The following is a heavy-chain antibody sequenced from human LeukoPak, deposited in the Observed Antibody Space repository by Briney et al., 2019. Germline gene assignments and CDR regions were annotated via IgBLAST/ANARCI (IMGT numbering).Heavy chain of an antibody. Sequence: GGSLRLSCEGSGFTFSNYWISWVRQPPGKGLEWVANMNQDGSQKYYVGSVKGRFIISRDNAKNTLYLQMNSLRAEDTAVYYCARRVVVPAAPYYFDYWGQGTLVTVSS. CDR2: MNQDGSQK. J-gene: IGHJ4*02. D-gene: IGHD2-2*01. V-gene: IGHV3-7*01. CDR3: ARRVVVPAAPYYFDY. CDR1: GFTFSNYW.